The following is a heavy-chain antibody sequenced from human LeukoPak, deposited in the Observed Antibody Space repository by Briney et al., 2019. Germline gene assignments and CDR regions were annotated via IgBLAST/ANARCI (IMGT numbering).Heavy chain of an antibody. CDR3: ARGGIQVSGIDEFDY. D-gene: IGHD6-19*01. CDR1: GFTFIDYD. V-gene: IGHV3-13*01. CDR2: IGIRGDT. Sequence: PGGSLRLSCAASGFTFIDYDMHWVRQVIGKGLEWVSAIGIRGDTHYSGSVKGRFTISRENAESSLYLQMNSLRAEDTVVYYCARGGIQVSGIDEFDYWGQGTLVTVSS. J-gene: IGHJ4*02.